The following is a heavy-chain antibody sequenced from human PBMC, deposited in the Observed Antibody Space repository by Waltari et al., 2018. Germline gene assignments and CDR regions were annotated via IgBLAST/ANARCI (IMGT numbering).Heavy chain of an antibody. CDR2: INPDGSQK. CDR1: GFTFNTYW. CDR3: TTLARGESGDY. Sequence: EVQLVESGGGLVPPGGSLRLPCAASGFTFNTYWMKWIRQAPGKGLEWVANINPDGSQKFYVDSVKGRFTVSRDNAQNSLYLQMNNLRAEDTAVYYCTTLARGESGDYWGQGTLVTVSS. V-gene: IGHV3-7*01. D-gene: IGHD3-10*01. J-gene: IGHJ4*02.